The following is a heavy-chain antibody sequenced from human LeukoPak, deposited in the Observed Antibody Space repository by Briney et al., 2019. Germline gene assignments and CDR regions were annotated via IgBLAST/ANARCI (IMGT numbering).Heavy chain of an antibody. Sequence: GGSLRLPCTGSGFNFSAHLMTWVRQVPGKGLEWISSVSGGGTDTYYADSVKGRFIVSRDDSKSTIYLVMKGLTVEDTATYFCARDQWFDGFDLWGQGTLATVSS. CDR1: GFNFSAHL. D-gene: IGHD3-22*01. V-gene: IGHV3-23*01. CDR2: VSGGGTDT. J-gene: IGHJ4*02. CDR3: ARDQWFDGFDL.